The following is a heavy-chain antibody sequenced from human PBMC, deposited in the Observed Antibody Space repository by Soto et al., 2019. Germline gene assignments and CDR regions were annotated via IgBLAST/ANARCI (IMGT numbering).Heavy chain of an antibody. CDR2: INAGNGNT. D-gene: IGHD3-9*01. Sequence: GSLKVSFKASGYTFTSYAMHWLRQAAGQRLVWMGGINAGNGNTKYSQKFRGRVTITRDTSASTAYMELSSLRSEDTAVSYCAGDLRYFDWLPSYYYYGMDVWSQGASVTVFS. V-gene: IGHV1-3*01. CDR3: AGDLRYFDWLPSYYYYGMDV. J-gene: IGHJ6*02. CDR1: GYTFTSYA.